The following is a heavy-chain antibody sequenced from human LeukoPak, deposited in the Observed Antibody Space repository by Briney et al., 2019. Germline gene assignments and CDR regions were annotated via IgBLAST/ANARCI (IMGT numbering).Heavy chain of an antibody. J-gene: IGHJ5*02. CDR3: ARAYYDFWSGYRGRYNWFDP. CDR2: INHSGST. D-gene: IGHD3-3*01. CDR1: GGSFSGCY. V-gene: IGHV4-34*01. Sequence: SETLSLTCAVYGGSFSGCYWSWIRQPPGKGLEWIGEINHSGSTNYNPSLKSRVTISVDTSKNQFSLKLSSVTAADTAVYYCARAYYDFWSGYRGRYNWFDPWGQGTLVTVSS.